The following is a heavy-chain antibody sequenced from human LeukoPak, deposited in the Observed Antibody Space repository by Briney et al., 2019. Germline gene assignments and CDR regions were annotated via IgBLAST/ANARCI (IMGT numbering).Heavy chain of an antibody. Sequence: GGSLRLSCLTSGFTLSTNAMSWVRQAPGKGLEWISGISGSGASTYYADSVKGRFTISRDDSRNTLYLQMNSLRDEDTAVYYCARYFGDPQGMDVWGQGTTVTVSS. CDR1: GFTLSTNA. V-gene: IGHV3-23*01. CDR3: ARYFGDPQGMDV. D-gene: IGHD3-10*01. J-gene: IGHJ6*02. CDR2: ISGSGAST.